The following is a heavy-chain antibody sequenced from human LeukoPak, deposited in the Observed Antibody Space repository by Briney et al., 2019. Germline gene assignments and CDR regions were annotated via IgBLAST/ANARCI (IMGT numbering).Heavy chain of an antibody. Sequence: AAVKVSCKASGYTFTSYGISWVRQAPGQGLDWMGWISAHNGNTNYEERVQGRVTMTTDTSTSTAYMELRSLRSDDTAVYYCARDKGTVATYYYYYMDVWSKGTTVTVSS. CDR2: ISAHNGNT. J-gene: IGHJ6*03. V-gene: IGHV1-18*01. D-gene: IGHD6-19*01. CDR1: GYTFTSYG. CDR3: ARDKGTVATYYYYYMDV.